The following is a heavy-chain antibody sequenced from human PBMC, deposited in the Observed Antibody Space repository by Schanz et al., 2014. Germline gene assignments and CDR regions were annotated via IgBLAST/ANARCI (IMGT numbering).Heavy chain of an antibody. CDR3: ARDQSPYRNSSDVRYFDY. Sequence: QVQLVQSGAEVKKPGASVKVSCKASGYTFTSYGISWVRQAPGQGLEWMGWISPYNGNTNYAQKLQGRVTMTADTSTTTAYMDLRSLRSDDTAVYYCARDQSPYRNSSDVRYFDYWGQGSLVTVSS. V-gene: IGHV1-18*01. D-gene: IGHD6-6*01. J-gene: IGHJ4*02. CDR1: GYTFTSYG. CDR2: ISPYNGNT.